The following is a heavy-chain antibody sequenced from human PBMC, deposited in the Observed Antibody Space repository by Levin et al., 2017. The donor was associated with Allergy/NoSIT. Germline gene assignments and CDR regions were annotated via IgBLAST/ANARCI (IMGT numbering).Heavy chain of an antibody. CDR2: LNEDGSEK. Sequence: LSLPCAASGFTFRTYWMTWVRQAPGKGLEWVASLNEDGSEKYYVDSVKGRFTISRDNAENSLFLQMVSLRAEDTAVYYCARDLIGGVNDFDHWGQGTLVTVSS. V-gene: IGHV3-7*01. CDR1: GFTFRTYW. D-gene: IGHD3-16*01. J-gene: IGHJ4*02. CDR3: ARDLIGGVNDFDH.